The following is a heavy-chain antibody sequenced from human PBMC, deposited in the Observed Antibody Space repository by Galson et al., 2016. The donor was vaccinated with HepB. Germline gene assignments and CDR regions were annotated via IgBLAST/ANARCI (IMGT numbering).Heavy chain of an antibody. V-gene: IGHV3-11*06. CDR2: ISGRGSYT. Sequence: SLRLSCAGSGFTFGDYYMTWIRQAPGKGLEWLSNISGRGSYTNYADSVKGRSTISRDNAKNSLYLQLNSLRLEDTAVYYCATWSSGSYEYWGQGALVTVSS. CDR1: GFTFGDYY. CDR3: ATWSSGSYEY. D-gene: IGHD1-26*01. J-gene: IGHJ4*02.